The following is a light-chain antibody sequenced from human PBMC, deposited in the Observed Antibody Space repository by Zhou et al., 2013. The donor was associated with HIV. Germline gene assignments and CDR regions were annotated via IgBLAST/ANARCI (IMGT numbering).Light chain of an antibody. CDR3: QHRANWPLT. V-gene: IGKV3-11*01. CDR2: DAS. J-gene: IGKJ4*01. Sequence: EIVLTQSPATLSLSPGERATLSCRASQNIRSYLAWYQQKPGQAPRLLIYDASNRATGTPARFSGSGSGTDFTLIISSLEPEDFAVYYCQHRANWPLTFGGGTKVEIK. CDR1: QNIRSY.